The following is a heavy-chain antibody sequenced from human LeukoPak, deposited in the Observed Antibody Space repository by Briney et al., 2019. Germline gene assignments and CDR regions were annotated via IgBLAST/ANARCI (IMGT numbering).Heavy chain of an antibody. J-gene: IGHJ6*02. CDR2: INPNSGGT. D-gene: IGHD3-9*01. Sequence: ASVTVSCTSSGYTFTVYYMHWVRQAPGQGLERMGWINPNSGGTNYAQKFQGRVTMTRDTSISTAYMELSRLRSDDTAVYYCARGEYDILTGYKYYGMDVWGQGTTVTVSS. CDR3: ARGEYDILTGYKYYGMDV. CDR1: GYTFTVYY. V-gene: IGHV1-2*02.